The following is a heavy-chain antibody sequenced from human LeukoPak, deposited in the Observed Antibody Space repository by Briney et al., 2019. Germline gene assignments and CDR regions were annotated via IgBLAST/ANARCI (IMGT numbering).Heavy chain of an antibody. CDR3: ARQVSGQYAMDV. CDR1: GYIFTTYW. V-gene: IGHV5-51*01. CDR2: MYPGDSET. Sequence: GESLKISCKDSGYIFTTYWICWVRQMPGKGLEWMGIMYPGDSETRYSPSFQGQVTISADKSISTAYLQWGSLKASDTAMYFCARQVSGQYAMDVWGQGTTVTVSS. J-gene: IGHJ6*02.